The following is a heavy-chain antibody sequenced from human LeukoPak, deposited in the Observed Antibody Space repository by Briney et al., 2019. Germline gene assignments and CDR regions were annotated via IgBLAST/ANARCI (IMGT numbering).Heavy chain of an antibody. CDR3: ASEGYDSSGYVDY. CDR2: INHSGST. J-gene: IGHJ4*02. Sequence: SETLSLTCAVYGGSFSGYYWSWTRQPPGKGLEWIGEINHSGSTNYNPSLKSRVTISVDTSKNQFSLKLSSVTAADTAVYYCASEGYDSSGYVDYWGQGTLVTVSS. V-gene: IGHV4-34*01. CDR1: GGSFSGYY. D-gene: IGHD3-22*01.